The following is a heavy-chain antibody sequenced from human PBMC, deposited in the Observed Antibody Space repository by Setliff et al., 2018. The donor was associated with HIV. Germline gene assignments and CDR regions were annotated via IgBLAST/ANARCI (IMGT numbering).Heavy chain of an antibody. V-gene: IGHV4-34*01. J-gene: IGHJ4*02. CDR3: ARHPPKVAYYSSGPTNYLDY. CDR1: GGPFSGYY. CDR2: VHHSGRTT. Sequence: SETLSLTCAVYGGPFSGYYWGWIRQSPGKGLEWIGEVHHSGRTTNYNPSLKSRVTMSVDTSQNQFSLNLNSVTAADTAVYFCARHPPKVAYYSSGPTNYLDYWGRGTLVTVSS. D-gene: IGHD3-10*01.